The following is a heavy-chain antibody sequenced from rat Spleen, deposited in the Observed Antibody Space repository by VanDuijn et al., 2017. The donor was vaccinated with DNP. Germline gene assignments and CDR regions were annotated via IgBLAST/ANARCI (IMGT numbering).Heavy chain of an antibody. V-gene: IGHV5-35*01. CDR1: GFSFRGDW. D-gene: IGHD2-3*01. Sequence: EVQLVESGGGLVQPGSPLKLSCAASGFSFRGDWLNWIRQAPGKGLEWVATINPDGSTTYYPDTVKGRFMISKDDARNTGYLQMNNLRSEDTAMYCCSSGGPDMIQGNWFAYWGQGTLVTVSS. CDR3: SSGGPDMIQGNWFAY. J-gene: IGHJ3*01. CDR2: INPDGSTT.